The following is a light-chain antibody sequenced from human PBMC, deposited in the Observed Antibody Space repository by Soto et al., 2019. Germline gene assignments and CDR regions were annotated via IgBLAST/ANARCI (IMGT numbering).Light chain of an antibody. CDR3: CSYTASTRV. CDR2: DVN. V-gene: IGLV2-11*01. Sequence: QSALTQPRSVSGSPGQSITISCTGTSSDVGSYNYVSWYQQHPGKAPKLMIYDVNKRPSGVPDRFSGSKSGNTASLTISGLQAEDEADYYCCSYTASTRVFGGGTKLTVL. CDR1: SSDVGSYNY. J-gene: IGLJ2*01.